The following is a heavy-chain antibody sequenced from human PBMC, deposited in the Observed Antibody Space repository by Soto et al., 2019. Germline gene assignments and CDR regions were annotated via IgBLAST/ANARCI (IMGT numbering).Heavy chain of an antibody. CDR2: VYYTGTT. V-gene: IGHV4-59*01. D-gene: IGHD4-17*01. J-gene: IGHJ4*02. Sequence: PSETLSLTCTVSVGSIVSYHWSWVRQPPGKGLEWIASVYYTGTTNYNPSLGSRVTISIDAPGNRFSMEITSVTAADTAIYYCARDTVLTGMFDFWGQGTLVTVS. CDR3: ARDTVLTGMFDF. CDR1: VGSIVSYH.